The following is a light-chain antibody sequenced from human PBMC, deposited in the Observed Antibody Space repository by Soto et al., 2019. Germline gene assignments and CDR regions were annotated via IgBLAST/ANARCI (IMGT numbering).Light chain of an antibody. CDR3: SSDTSSSTNV. V-gene: IGLV2-14*01. CDR1: SSDVGGYNY. Sequence: QSVLTQPASVSGSPGQSITISCTGTSSDVGGYNYVSWYQQHPGKAPKLMIYDVSNRPSGVSNRFSGSKSGNTASLTISGLQAEDEADYYCSSDTSSSTNVFGTGTKVTGL. CDR2: DVS. J-gene: IGLJ1*01.